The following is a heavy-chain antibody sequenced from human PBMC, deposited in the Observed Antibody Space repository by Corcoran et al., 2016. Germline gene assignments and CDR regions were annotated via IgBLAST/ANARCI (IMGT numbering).Heavy chain of an antibody. CDR1: GFTFSSYG. Sequence: QVQLVESGGGVVQPGRSLRLSCAASGFTFSSYGMHWVRQAPGKGLEWVAVISYDGSNKYYADSVKGRVTISRDNSKNTLYLQMNSLRAEDTSVYYCAKSNSYCSGGSCYLAHYYYYGMDVWGQGTTVTVSS. CDR2: ISYDGSNK. J-gene: IGHJ6*02. V-gene: IGHV3-30*18. CDR3: AKSNSYCSGGSCYLAHYYYYGMDV. D-gene: IGHD2-15*01.